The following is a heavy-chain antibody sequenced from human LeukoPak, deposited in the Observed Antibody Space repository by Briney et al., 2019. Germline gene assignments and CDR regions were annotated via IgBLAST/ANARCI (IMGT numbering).Heavy chain of an antibody. Sequence: SETLSLTCTVSGGSISSSSYYWGWIRQPPGKGLEWIGSIYYSGSTYYNPSLKSRVTISVDTSKNQFSLKLSSVTAADTAVYYCARRFSAASPVGYWGQGTLVTVSS. CDR3: ARRFSAASPVGY. CDR1: GGSISSSSYY. CDR2: IYYSGST. D-gene: IGHD6-13*01. V-gene: IGHV4-39*01. J-gene: IGHJ4*02.